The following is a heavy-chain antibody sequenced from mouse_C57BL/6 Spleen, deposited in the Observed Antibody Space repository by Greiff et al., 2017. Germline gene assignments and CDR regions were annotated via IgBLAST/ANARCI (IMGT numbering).Heavy chain of an antibody. D-gene: IGHD2-4*01. V-gene: IGHV5-17*01. CDR3: ARRDYDYDDYYAMDY. CDR2: ISSGSSTI. CDR1: GFTFSDYG. Sequence: EVHLVESGGGLVKPGGSLKLSCAASGFTFSDYGMHCVRQAPAKGLEWVAYISSGSSTIYYADTVKGRFTISRDNAKNTLFLQMTSLRSEDTAMYYCARRDYDYDDYYAMDYWGQGTSVTVSS. J-gene: IGHJ4*01.